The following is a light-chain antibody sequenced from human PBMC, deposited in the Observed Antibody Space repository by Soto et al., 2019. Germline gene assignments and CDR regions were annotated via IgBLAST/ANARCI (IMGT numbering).Light chain of an antibody. CDR2: GAS. CDR1: QSVSSSY. CDR3: QQYGSSPIT. Sequence: EIVLTHAPCTLSLSPGERGTLACSAIQSVSSSYLACYQQKPGQAPRLLIYGASSRATGIPDRFSGSASGTDFTLTISRLEPEDFAVYYCQQYGSSPITFGQGTRLEIK. V-gene: IGKV3-20*01. J-gene: IGKJ5*01.